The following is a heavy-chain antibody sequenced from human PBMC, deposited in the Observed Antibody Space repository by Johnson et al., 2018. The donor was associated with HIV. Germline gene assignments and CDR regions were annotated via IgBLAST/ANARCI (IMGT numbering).Heavy chain of an antibody. CDR2: ISYDATNE. Sequence: QVQLVESGRGVVQPGTSLRLSCAASGFTFSRYAVHWVRQAPGKGLEWVALISYDATNEYYADSVRGRFTISRANSNNTLYLQMKSLRAEDTAVYHCAKDSDKWAISGDDAFDIWGQGTMVTVSS. J-gene: IGHJ3*02. D-gene: IGHD1-26*01. CDR1: GFTFSRYA. CDR3: AKDSDKWAISGDDAFDI. V-gene: IGHV3-30*14.